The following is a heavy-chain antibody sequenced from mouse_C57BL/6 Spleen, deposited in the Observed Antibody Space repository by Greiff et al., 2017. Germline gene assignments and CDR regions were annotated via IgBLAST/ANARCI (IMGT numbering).Heavy chain of an antibody. V-gene: IGHV1-55*01. D-gene: IGHD1-1*01. CDR2: IYPGSGST. Sequence: VQLQQPGAELVKPGASVKMSCKASGYTFTSYWITWVKQRPGQGLEWIGDIYPGSGSTNYNEKFKSKDTLTVDTSSSTAYMQLSSLTSEDSAVYYCARQPVVANDYAMDYWGQGTSVTVSS. CDR1: GYTFTSYW. CDR3: ARQPVVANDYAMDY. J-gene: IGHJ4*01.